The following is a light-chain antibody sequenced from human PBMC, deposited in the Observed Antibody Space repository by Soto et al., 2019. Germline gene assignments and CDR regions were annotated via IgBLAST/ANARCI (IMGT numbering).Light chain of an antibody. Sequence: QAVVTQEPSLTVSPGGTVTLTCGSSTGAVTSGHYPYWFQQKPGQAPRTPIYDTSNKHSWTPARFSGSLLGGKAALTLSGAQPEDEAEYYCLLSYSGGVVFGGGTQLTVL. J-gene: IGLJ2*01. CDR1: TGAVTSGHY. V-gene: IGLV7-46*01. CDR3: LLSYSGGVV. CDR2: DTS.